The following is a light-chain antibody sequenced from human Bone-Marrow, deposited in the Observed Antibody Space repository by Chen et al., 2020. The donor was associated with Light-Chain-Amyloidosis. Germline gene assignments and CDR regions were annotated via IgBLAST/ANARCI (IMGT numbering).Light chain of an antibody. CDR3: QSADSSGTYEVI. CDR2: RDT. V-gene: IGLV3-25*03. Sequence: SYELTQPPSVSVSPGPTARITCSGDDLPTKYAYWYQQKQGQAPVLVIHRDTERPSGIAEGFSGSSSGTTATLTISGVQAEDEADYHCQSADSSGTYEVIFGGGTKLTVL. CDR1: DLPTKY. J-gene: IGLJ2*01.